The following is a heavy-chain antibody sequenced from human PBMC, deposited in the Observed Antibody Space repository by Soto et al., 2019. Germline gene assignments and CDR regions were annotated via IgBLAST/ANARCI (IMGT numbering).Heavy chain of an antibody. CDR3: ARTEGYFDY. J-gene: IGHJ4*02. V-gene: IGHV6-1*01. Sequence: SQTLSLTCAISGDSVSSNSAAWNFIRQSPSRGLEWLGRTYYRSRWYNDYAVSVKSRITVNPDTSKNQFSPQLKSVTPEDTAIYYCARTEGYFDYWGQGILVTVSS. CDR1: GDSVSSNSAA. CDR2: TYYRSRWYN.